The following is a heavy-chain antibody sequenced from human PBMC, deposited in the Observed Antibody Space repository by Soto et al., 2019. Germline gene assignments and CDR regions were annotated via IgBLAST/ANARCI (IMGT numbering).Heavy chain of an antibody. D-gene: IGHD3-16*02. CDR1: GGSISSYY. CDR2: IYYSGST. Sequence: SETLSLTCTVSGGSISSYYWSWIRQPPGKGLEWIGYIYYSGSTNYNPSLKSRVTISVDTSKNQFSLKLSSVTAADTAVYYCARARVITFGGVIASYYFDYWGQGTLVTVSS. CDR3: ARARVITFGGVIASYYFDY. J-gene: IGHJ4*02. V-gene: IGHV4-59*01.